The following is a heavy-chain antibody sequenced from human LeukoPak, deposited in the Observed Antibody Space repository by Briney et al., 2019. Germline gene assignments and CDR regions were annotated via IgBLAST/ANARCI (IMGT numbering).Heavy chain of an antibody. CDR3: ATWAIFGVVMNFDY. J-gene: IGHJ4*02. CDR1: GYTLTELF. D-gene: IGHD3-3*01. V-gene: IGHV1-24*01. CDR2: FDPEDGET. Sequence: ASVKASCKVSGYTLTELFMHWVRQAPGKGLEWMGGFDPEDGETIYAQKFQGRVTMTEDTSTDTAYMELSSLRSEDTAVYYCATWAIFGVVMNFDYWGQGTLVTVSS.